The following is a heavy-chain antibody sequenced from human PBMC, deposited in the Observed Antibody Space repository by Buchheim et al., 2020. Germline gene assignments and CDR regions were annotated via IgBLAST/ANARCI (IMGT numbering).Heavy chain of an antibody. J-gene: IGHJ1*01. D-gene: IGHD3-22*01. CDR2: INHSGST. CDR3: ARDDSGTGYLQH. Sequence: QVQLQQWGAGLLKPSETLSLTCAVYGGSFSGYYWSWIRQPPGKGLEWIGEINHSGSTNYNPSLKSRVTISVARSKNQFSLKLSSVTAADTAVYYCARDDSGTGYLQHWGQGTL. CDR1: GGSFSGYY. V-gene: IGHV4-34*01.